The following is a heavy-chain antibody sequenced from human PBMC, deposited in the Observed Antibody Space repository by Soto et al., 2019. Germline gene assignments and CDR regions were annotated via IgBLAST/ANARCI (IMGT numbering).Heavy chain of an antibody. D-gene: IGHD3-3*01. Sequence: GGSLRLSCAASGFTFSSYGMHWVRQAPGKGLEWVAVIWYDGSNKYYADSVKGRFTISRDNSKNTLYLQMNSLRAEDTAVYYCARTPRPELRFLEWLPSNYYYYYGMDVWGQGTTVTVSS. V-gene: IGHV3-33*01. CDR3: ARTPRPELRFLEWLPSNYYYYYGMDV. CDR1: GFTFSSYG. J-gene: IGHJ6*02. CDR2: IWYDGSNK.